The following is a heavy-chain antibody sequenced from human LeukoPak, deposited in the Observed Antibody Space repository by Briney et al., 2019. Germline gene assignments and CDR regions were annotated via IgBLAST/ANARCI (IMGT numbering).Heavy chain of an antibody. CDR1: GFTFSSYA. CDR2: ISYDGSNK. D-gene: IGHD2-2*01. J-gene: IGHJ4*02. CDR3: ARVYQLLSDY. V-gene: IGHV3-30*04. Sequence: GGSLRLSCAASGFTFSSYAMHWVRQAPGKGLEWVAVISYDGSNKYYADSVKGRFTISRDNSKNTLYLQMNSLRSDDTAVYYCARVYQLLSDYWGQGTLVTVSS.